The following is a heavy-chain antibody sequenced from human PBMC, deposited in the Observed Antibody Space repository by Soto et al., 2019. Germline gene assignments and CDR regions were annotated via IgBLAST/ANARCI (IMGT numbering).Heavy chain of an antibody. V-gene: IGHV2-5*02. J-gene: IGHJ4*02. CDR2: LYWDDDN. D-gene: IGHD6-19*01. CDR1: GFSLTTSAVG. CDR3: AHGSGWLFDY. Sequence: QITLKESGPTLEKPTQTLTLTCTFSGFSLTTSAVGVGWIRQPPGKALEWLALLYWDDDNQYSPSLRNRLTLTKDTSKNQVVLTMTNMDPVDTATYYCAHGSGWLFDYWGQGTLVTVSS.